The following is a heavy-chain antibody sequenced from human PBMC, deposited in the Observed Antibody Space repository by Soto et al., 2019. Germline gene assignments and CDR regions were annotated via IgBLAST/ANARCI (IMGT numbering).Heavy chain of an antibody. Sequence: VKVSCKASGGTFSSHAISWVRQAPGKGLEWMGGIIPFFKATNYAQKFQGRVTITADDSTSTAYMDLSSLRSEDTAVYYCARDVPLNYYDGTYYYYAMDVWGQGTTVTVSS. CDR1: GGTFSSHA. CDR3: ARDVPLNYYDGTYYYYAMDV. CDR2: IIPFFKAT. V-gene: IGHV1-69*01. D-gene: IGHD3-16*01. J-gene: IGHJ6*02.